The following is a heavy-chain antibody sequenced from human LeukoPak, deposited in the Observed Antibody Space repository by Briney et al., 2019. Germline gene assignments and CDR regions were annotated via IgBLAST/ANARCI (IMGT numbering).Heavy chain of an antibody. D-gene: IGHD3-3*01. Sequence: PGGSLRLSCAASGFTFSSYWMHWVRQAPGKGLVWVSRINSDGSSTNYADSVEGRCTISRDNAKNTLYLQMNSLRAEDTAVYYCARGRMSALDIWGQGTMVTVSS. J-gene: IGHJ3*02. CDR3: ARGRMSALDI. CDR1: GFTFSSYW. V-gene: IGHV3-74*01. CDR2: INSDGSST.